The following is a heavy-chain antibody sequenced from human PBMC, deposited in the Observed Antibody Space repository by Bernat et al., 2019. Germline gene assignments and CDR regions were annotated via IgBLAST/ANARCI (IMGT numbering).Heavy chain of an antibody. D-gene: IGHD3-3*01. CDR3: ARDVTIFGVVTADEY. CDR2: IIPILGIA. V-gene: IGHV1-69*08. J-gene: IGHJ4*02. Sequence: QVQLVQSGAEVKKSGSPVKVSCKASGGTFSSYTISWVRQAPGQGLEWMGRIIPILGIANYAQKFQGRVTITADKSTSTAYMELSSLRSEDTAVYYCARDVTIFGVVTADEYWGQGSLVAVSS. CDR1: GGTFSSYT.